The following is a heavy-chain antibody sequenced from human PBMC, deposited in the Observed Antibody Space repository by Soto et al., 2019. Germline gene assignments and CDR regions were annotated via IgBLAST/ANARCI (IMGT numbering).Heavy chain of an antibody. V-gene: IGHV4-31*03. CDR3: AKVRFGELRELNWLDP. D-gene: IGHD3-10*01. CDR2: IFFSGNT. CDR1: GGSILNGGHY. J-gene: IGHJ5*02. Sequence: PSETLSLTCTVSGGSILNGGHYWTWIRQHPGKGLEWIGRIFFSGNTHYNPALKSRLTFSLDTAKNQFSLKLTSVTAADTAMYYCAKVRFGELRELNWLDPWGQGTLVTVSS.